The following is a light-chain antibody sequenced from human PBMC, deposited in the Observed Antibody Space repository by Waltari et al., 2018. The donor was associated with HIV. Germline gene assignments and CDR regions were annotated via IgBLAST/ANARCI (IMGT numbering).Light chain of an antibody. CDR2: EVS. CDR1: PSDVGPYQY. J-gene: IGLJ1*01. CDR3: SSYTSSSTLV. V-gene: IGLV2-14*01. Sequence: QSALTQPASVSGSPGQSITLSCTGTPSDVGPYQYVSWYQQHPGKAPKLMIYEVSNRPSGVSNRFSGSKSGNTASLTISGLQAEDEADYFCSSYTSSSTLVFGSGTKVTVL.